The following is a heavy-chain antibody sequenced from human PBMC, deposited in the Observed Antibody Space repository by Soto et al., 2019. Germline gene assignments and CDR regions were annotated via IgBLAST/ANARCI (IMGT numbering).Heavy chain of an antibody. CDR3: ASPKIAFYNWFDP. CDR2: IYYSGST. CDR1: GGSISSGGYY. D-gene: IGHD3-3*02. J-gene: IGHJ5*02. Sequence: SETLFLTCTVSGGSISSGGYYWSWIRQPPGKGLEWIGSIYYSGSTYYNPSLKSRVTISVDTSKNQFSLKLSSVTAADTAVYYCASPKIAFYNWFDPWGQGTLVIVSS. V-gene: IGHV4-39*01.